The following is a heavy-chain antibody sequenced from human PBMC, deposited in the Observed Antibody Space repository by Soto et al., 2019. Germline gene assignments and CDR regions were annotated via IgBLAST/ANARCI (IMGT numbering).Heavy chain of an antibody. Sequence: EVQLVESGGGLVQPGGSLRLSCAASGFTFSSYDMHWVRQVAGKGLEWVSAIGVAVETYYPHSVKGPFTISRENAKNSLYLQMNSLRAEDTAVYYCASGGWGSSWYEGGSRIDYWGQGTLVTVSS. J-gene: IGHJ4*02. V-gene: IGHV3-13*01. CDR2: IGVAVET. CDR1: GFTFSSYD. D-gene: IGHD6-13*01. CDR3: ASGGWGSSWYEGGSRIDY.